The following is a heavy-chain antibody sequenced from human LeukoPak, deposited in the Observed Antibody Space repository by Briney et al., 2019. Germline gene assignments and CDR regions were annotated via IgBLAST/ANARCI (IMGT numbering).Heavy chain of an antibody. CDR1: ALTFSSYS. D-gene: IGHD3-10*01. V-gene: IGHV3-21*01. CDR2: ISSSISYI. J-gene: IGHJ4*02. CDR3: ASSRNPGSGSYPFDY. Sequence: GGSLRLSCAPSALTFSSYSMNSVRQAPGKGLEWVSSISSSISYIYYADSVTGRFTISRDNAKNSLYLQMNSLRAEDTAVYYCASSRNPGSGSYPFDYWGQGTLGTVSS.